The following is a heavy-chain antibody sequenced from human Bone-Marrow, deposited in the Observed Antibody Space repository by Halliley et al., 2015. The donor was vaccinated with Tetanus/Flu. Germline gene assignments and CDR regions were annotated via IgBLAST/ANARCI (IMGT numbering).Heavy chain of an antibody. J-gene: IGHJ5*02. CDR3: ARQELVYSGWFDP. Sequence: LEWVATIYSVYGTKYADSVKGRFTNSRDNSKNMVYLQMNNLRAEDTAVHYCARQELVYSGWFDPWGQGTLVTVSS. D-gene: IGHD1-7*01. CDR2: IYSVYGT. V-gene: IGHV3-53*01.